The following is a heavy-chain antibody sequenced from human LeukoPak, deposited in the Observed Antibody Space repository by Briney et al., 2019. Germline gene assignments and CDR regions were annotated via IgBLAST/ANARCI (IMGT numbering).Heavy chain of an antibody. D-gene: IGHD2-21*02. CDR1: GYTFTSYY. Sequence: GASVKVSCKASGYTFTSYYMHWVRQAPGQGLEWMGIINPSGGSTSYAQKFQGRVTMTRDTSTSTVYMELSSLRSEDTAVYYCARDRCGGDCYGYFYYFDYWGQGTLVTVSS. CDR2: INPSGGST. CDR3: ARDRCGGDCYGYFYYFDY. V-gene: IGHV1-46*01. J-gene: IGHJ4*02.